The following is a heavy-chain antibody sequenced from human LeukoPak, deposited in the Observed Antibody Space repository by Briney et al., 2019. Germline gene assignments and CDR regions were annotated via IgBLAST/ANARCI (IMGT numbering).Heavy chain of an antibody. CDR3: ARDKDSWDYGDFYDN. J-gene: IGHJ4*02. Sequence: SETLSLTCTVSGGSISSSSYYWGWIRQPPGKGLEWIGSIYYSGSTYYNPSLKSRVTISVDTSKNQFSLKLRSVTAADTAVYYCARDKDSWDYGDFYDNWGQGTLVTVSS. CDR1: GGSISSSSYY. CDR2: IYYSGST. D-gene: IGHD4-17*01. V-gene: IGHV4-39*07.